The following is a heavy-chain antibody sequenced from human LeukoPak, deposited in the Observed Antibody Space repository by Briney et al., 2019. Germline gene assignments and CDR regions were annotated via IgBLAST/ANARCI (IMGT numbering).Heavy chain of an antibody. V-gene: IGHV3-30*04. J-gene: IGHJ4*02. Sequence: PGGSLRPSCTASGFTLSSYAIHGVREAPGKGLEWVADIWRDGSDKYYADSVRGRLTLSRDNYKNTLYLQKNSLRPQDTAVYYCARDPTTRSNQPQFSFDYWGQGTLVTVSS. D-gene: IGHD4-17*01. CDR1: GFTLSSYA. CDR2: IWRDGSDK. CDR3: ARDPTTRSNQPQFSFDY.